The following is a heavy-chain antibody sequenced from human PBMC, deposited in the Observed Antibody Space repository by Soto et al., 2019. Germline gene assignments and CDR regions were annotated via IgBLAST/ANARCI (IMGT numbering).Heavy chain of an antibody. CDR1: GYTFTGYY. J-gene: IGHJ6*03. D-gene: IGHD3-3*01. CDR3: ARGNYDFWSGYSYYYYYYMDV. V-gene: IGHV1-2*04. CDR2: INPNSGGT. Sequence: ASVKVSCKASGYTFTGYYMHWVRQAPGQGLEWMGWINPNSGGTNYAQKFQGWVTMTRDTSISTAYMELSRLRSDDTAVYYCARGNYDFWSGYSYYYYYYMDVWGKGTTVTVSS.